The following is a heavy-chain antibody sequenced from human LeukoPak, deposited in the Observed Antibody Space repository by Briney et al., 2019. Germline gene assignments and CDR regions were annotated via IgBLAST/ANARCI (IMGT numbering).Heavy chain of an antibody. D-gene: IGHD3-22*01. CDR2: INHSGST. Sequence: KPSETLSLTCAAYGGSFSGYYWSWIRQPPGKGLEWIGEINHSGSTNYNPSLKSRVTISVDTSKNQFSLKLSSVTAADTAVYYCARSMYYYDSSGLGYWGQGTLVTVSS. J-gene: IGHJ4*02. V-gene: IGHV4-34*01. CDR1: GGSFSGYY. CDR3: ARSMYYYDSSGLGY.